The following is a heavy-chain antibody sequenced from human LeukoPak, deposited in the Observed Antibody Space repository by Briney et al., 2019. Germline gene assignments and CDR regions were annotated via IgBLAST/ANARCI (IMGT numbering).Heavy chain of an antibody. J-gene: IGHJ4*02. CDR1: GGSISGGDYY. CDR2: IYYSGST. Sequence: PSQSLSLTCTVSGGSISGGDYYWRWVRQPPGRGREWIVYIYYSGSTYNNPSLKSRITISVDTSKNQFSLKLSSVTAADTAVYYCARVGGGNFCFDYWGQGTLVTVSS. CDR3: ARVGGGNFCFDY. D-gene: IGHD4-23*01. V-gene: IGHV4-30-4*01.